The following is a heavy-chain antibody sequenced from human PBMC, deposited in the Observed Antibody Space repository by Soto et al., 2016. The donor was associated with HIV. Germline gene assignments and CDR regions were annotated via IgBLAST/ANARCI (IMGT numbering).Heavy chain of an antibody. J-gene: IGHJ4*02. D-gene: IGHD6-19*01. Sequence: EVQLVETGGGLIQPGGSLRLSCAASGFTVSSNYMSWVRQAPGKGLEWVSVIYSGGSTYYADSVKGRFTISRDNSKNTLYLQMNSLRAEDTAVYYCARTYSSGWSRYFDYWGQGTLVTVSS. CDR1: GFTVSSNY. CDR3: ARTYSSGWSRYFDY. V-gene: IGHV3-53*02. CDR2: IYSGGST.